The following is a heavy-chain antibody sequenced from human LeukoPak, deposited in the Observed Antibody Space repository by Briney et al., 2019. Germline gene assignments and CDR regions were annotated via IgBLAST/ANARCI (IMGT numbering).Heavy chain of an antibody. CDR3: ASSYDSSGYLMDY. CDR2: IYYSGST. V-gene: IGHV4-31*03. D-gene: IGHD3-22*01. CDR1: GGSISSGGYY. J-gene: IGHJ4*02. Sequence: SQTLSLTCTVSGGSISSGGYYWSWIRQHPGKGLEWIGYIYYSGSTYYNPSLKSRVTISVDTSKNQFSLKLSSVTAAGTAVYYCASSYDSSGYLMDYWGQGTLVTVSS.